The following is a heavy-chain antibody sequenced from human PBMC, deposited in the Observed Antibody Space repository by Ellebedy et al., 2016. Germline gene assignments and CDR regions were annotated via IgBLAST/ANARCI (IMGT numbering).Heavy chain of an antibody. CDR3: ARLTGEFTSPDY. V-gene: IGHV5-10-1*01. CDR1: GYSFTSYW. D-gene: IGHD7-27*01. Sequence: GESLKISXKGSGYSFTSYWISWVRQMPGKGLEWMGRIDPSDSYTNYSPSFQGHVTISADKSISTAYLQWSSLKASDTAMYYCARLTGEFTSPDYWGQGTLVTVSS. J-gene: IGHJ4*02. CDR2: IDPSDSYT.